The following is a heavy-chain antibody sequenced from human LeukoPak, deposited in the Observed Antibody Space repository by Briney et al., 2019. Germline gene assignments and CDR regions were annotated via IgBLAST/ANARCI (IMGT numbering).Heavy chain of an antibody. CDR3: AKDQEVTTIPYYMDV. CDR2: IRYDRSNE. D-gene: IGHD5-12*01. CDR1: GFTFSNYG. V-gene: IGHV3-30*02. J-gene: IGHJ6*03. Sequence: PGGSLRLSCAASGFTFSNYGMSWVRQAPGKGLEWVAFIRYDRSNEYYADSVKGRFTISRDNSKNTLYLQMNSLRAEDTAVYYCAKDQEVTTIPYYMDVWGKGTTVTVSS.